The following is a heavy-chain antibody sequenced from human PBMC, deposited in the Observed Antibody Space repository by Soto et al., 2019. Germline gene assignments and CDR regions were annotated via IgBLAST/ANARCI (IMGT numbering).Heavy chain of an antibody. CDR3: AREIADREASWFDP. V-gene: IGHV6-1*01. CDR2: TYYRSKGYN. J-gene: IGHJ5*02. D-gene: IGHD6-13*01. CDR1: VDRVSSNSAS. Sequence: SQTLSLACAISVDRVSSNSASWNWIRQSPSRGLEWLGRTYYRSKGYNDCAVSVKSRITINPATSKNQFSLQLNSVTPEDTAVYYCAREIADREASWFDPWGQGTLVTAPS.